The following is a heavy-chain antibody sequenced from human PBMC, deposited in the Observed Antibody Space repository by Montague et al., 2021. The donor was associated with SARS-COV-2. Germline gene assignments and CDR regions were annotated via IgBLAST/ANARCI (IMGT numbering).Heavy chain of an antibody. CDR1: DGSVSAYF. V-gene: IGHV4-34*01. CDR2: VDRSGTA. D-gene: IGHD3-10*01. CDR3: ARGRDSGTYFGTKYYFQYGLDV. Sequence: SETLSLTCDFSDGSVSAYFWSWVRQLPGKGLEWIGQVDRSGTAHYSPSLQSRLTLSVDTSNNQVSLNLTSVTATDTATYYCARGRDSGTYFGTKYYFQYGLDVWGQETTVTVSS. J-gene: IGHJ6*02.